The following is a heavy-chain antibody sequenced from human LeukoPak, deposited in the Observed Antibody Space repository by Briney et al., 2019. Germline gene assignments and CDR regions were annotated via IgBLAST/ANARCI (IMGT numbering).Heavy chain of an antibody. V-gene: IGHV4-59*08. CDR2: IYYSGST. CDR1: GGSISSYY. J-gene: IGHJ3*02. CDR3: ARSRELTMKAFDI. D-gene: IGHD3-22*01. Sequence: SETLSLTCTVSGGSISSYYWSWIRQPPGKGLEWIGYIYYSGSTNYNPSLKSRVTISVDTSKNQFSLKLSSVTAADTAVYYCARSRELTMKAFDIWGQGTMVTVSS.